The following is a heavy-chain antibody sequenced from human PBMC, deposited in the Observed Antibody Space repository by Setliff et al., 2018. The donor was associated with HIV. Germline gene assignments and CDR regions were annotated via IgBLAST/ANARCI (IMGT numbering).Heavy chain of an antibody. D-gene: IGHD3-9*01. V-gene: IGHV7-4-1*02. CDR1: GYSFTNYA. J-gene: IGHJ3*02. CDR3: ARDYDPGILRYFDRYPDAFDI. CDR2: IHTEQGFP. Sequence: PSVKVSFKASGYSFTNYAINWLRQAPGRGLEWMGRIHTEQGFPMYAQGFTGRFVFSLDTSVSTAYLQISSLKAEDTAVYYCARDYDPGILRYFDRYPDAFDIWGQGTMVTVSS.